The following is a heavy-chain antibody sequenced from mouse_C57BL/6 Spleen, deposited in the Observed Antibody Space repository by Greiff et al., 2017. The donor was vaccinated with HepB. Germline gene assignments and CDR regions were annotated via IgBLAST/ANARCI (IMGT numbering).Heavy chain of an antibody. CDR3: ARSDYYGSGAY. CDR2: IHPNSGST. CDR1: GYTFTSYW. J-gene: IGHJ3*01. V-gene: IGHV1-64*01. Sequence: QVQLKQPGAELVKPGASVKLSCKASGYTFTSYWMHWVKQRPGQGLEWIGMIHPNSGSTNYNEKFKSKATLTVDKSSSTAYMQLSSLTSEDSAVYYCARSDYYGSGAYWGQGTLVTVSA. D-gene: IGHD1-1*01.